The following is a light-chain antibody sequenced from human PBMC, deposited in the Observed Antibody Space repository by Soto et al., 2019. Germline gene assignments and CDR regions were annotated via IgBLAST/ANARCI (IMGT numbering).Light chain of an antibody. Sequence: DIQMTHSPSSLSACVGAIVTITCRASQSISSWLAWYQQKPGKAPKLLIYKASSLESGVPSRFSGSGSGTEFTLTSSSLQPDDFATYYCQQYNGYSRTFGQGTKVDIK. CDR2: KAS. V-gene: IGKV1-5*03. CDR1: QSISSW. J-gene: IGKJ1*01. CDR3: QQYNGYSRT.